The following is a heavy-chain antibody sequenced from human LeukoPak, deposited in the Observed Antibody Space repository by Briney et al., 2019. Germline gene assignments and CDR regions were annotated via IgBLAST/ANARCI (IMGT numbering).Heavy chain of an antibody. V-gene: IGHV4-4*07. CDR3: ARDWSSGWSGDAFDI. Sequence: SGTLSLTCTVSGASVSSYYWSWIRQPAGKGLEWIGRIYTSGSTNSNPSLKSRVTMSVDTSKNQFSLKLSSVTAADTAVYYCARDWSSGWSGDAFDIWGQGTMVTVSS. CDR2: IYTSGST. CDR1: GASVSSYY. D-gene: IGHD6-19*01. J-gene: IGHJ3*02.